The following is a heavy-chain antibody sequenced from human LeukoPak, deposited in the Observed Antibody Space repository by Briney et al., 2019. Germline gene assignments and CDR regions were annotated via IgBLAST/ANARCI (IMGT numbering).Heavy chain of an antibody. V-gene: IGHV3-21*01. CDR1: GFTFSNAW. Sequence: PGGSLRLSCAASGFTFSNAWMNWVRQAPGKGLEWVSSISSSSSYIYYADSVKGRFTISRDNAKNSLYLQMNSLRAEDTAVYYCARAKQRAFDYWGQGTLVTVSS. CDR2: ISSSSSYI. D-gene: IGHD6-25*01. CDR3: ARAKQRAFDY. J-gene: IGHJ4*02.